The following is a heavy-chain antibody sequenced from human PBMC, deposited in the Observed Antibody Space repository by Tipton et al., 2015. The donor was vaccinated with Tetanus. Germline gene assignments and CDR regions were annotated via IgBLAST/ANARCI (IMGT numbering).Heavy chain of an antibody. V-gene: IGHV4-39*01. Sequence: TLSLTCTVSGGSINSSHHFWAWIRQPPGKGLEWIGAIYYRGSTFYNPSLKDRVTIFVDRSKNLFSLGLSSVTAADTSVYYCARQTLSLDRLFKPPDVLDLWGQGTMVTVSS. D-gene: IGHD1-1*01. J-gene: IGHJ3*01. CDR3: ARQTLSLDRLFKPPDVLDL. CDR1: GGSINSSHHF. CDR2: IYYRGST.